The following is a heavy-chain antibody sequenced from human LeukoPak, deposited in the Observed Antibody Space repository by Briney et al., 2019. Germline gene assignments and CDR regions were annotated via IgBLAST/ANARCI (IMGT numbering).Heavy chain of an antibody. D-gene: IGHD4-23*01. CDR2: IIPIFGTA. CDR1: GGTFSSYA. CDR3: ATAGGYYGGNSPSFDY. V-gene: IGHV1-69*13. J-gene: IGHJ4*02. Sequence: SVTVSCKASGGTFSSYAISWVRQAPGQGLEWMGGIIPIFGTANYAQKFQGRVTITADESTSTAYMELSSLRSEDTAVYYCATAGGYYGGNSPSFDYWGQGTLVTVSS.